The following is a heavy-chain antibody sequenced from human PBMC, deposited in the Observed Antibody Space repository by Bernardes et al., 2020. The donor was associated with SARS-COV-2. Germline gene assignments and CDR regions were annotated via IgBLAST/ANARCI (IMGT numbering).Heavy chain of an antibody. CDR2: INHSGST. Sequence: SETLSLTCAVYGGSFSCYYLSWIRQPPGKGLEWIGEINHSGSTNYNPSLKSRVTISVDTSKNQFSLKLSSVTAADTAMYYCARGSRPKYSSGWYGRFDPWGQGTLVTVSS. D-gene: IGHD6-19*01. V-gene: IGHV4-34*01. J-gene: IGHJ5*02. CDR3: ARGSRPKYSSGWYGRFDP. CDR1: GGSFSCYY.